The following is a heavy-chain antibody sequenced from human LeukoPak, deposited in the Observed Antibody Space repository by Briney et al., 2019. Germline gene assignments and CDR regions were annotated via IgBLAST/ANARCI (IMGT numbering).Heavy chain of an antibody. D-gene: IGHD3-10*01. V-gene: IGHV4-59*12. J-gene: IGHJ3*02. CDR1: GGSISGYY. CDR3: AIKPLGRYAVRGAQDAFDI. CDR2: IYYSGST. Sequence: SEALSLTCTVSGGSISGYYWSWIRQPPGKGLEGIGYIYYSGSTLYNPSLESRVTISVDTSTDQFSLKLSSVTAADTAVYYCAIKPLGRYAVRGAQDAFDIWGQGTMVTVSS.